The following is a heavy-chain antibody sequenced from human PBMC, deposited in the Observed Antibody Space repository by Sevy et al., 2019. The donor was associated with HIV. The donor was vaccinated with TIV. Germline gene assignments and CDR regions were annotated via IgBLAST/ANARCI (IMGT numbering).Heavy chain of an antibody. V-gene: IGHV3-33*01. D-gene: IGHD5-12*01. CDR2: IWYDGSNK. Sequence: GGSLRLSCAASGFTFSSYGMHWVRQAPGKGLEWVAVIWYDGSNKYYADSVKGRFTISRDNSKNTLYLQMNSLRAEDTAVYYCATDGPPGSGYDYSYYYYGMDVWGQGTTVTVSS. CDR1: GFTFSSYG. J-gene: IGHJ6*02. CDR3: ATDGPPGSGYDYSYYYYGMDV.